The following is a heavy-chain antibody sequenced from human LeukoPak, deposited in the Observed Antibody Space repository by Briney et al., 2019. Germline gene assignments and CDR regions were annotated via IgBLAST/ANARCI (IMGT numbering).Heavy chain of an antibody. CDR1: GFTLSFYI. D-gene: IGHD7-27*01. CDR3: AREKSNWGYDS. Sequence: GGSLRLSCAASGFTLSFYIMNWVRQAPGKGLEWISYISSSGSTVYYADSVKGRFTISRDNANNSLYLQMSGLRTEDTAVYYCAREKSNWGYDSWGQGTLVTVSS. CDR2: ISSSGSTV. J-gene: IGHJ5*01. V-gene: IGHV3-48*04.